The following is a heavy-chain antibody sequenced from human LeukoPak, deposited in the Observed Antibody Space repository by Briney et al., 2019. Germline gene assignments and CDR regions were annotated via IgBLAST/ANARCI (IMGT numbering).Heavy chain of an antibody. V-gene: IGHV3-30*02. CDR2: IRYDATQI. J-gene: IGHJ5*02. D-gene: IGHD1-26*01. Sequence: GGSVRLSRAACGFRYRESGMHWVRQAPAKGLEGVAFIRYDATQIYYADSVKGRFTIHRDNAKHSLYLPMNSQRAEHTAVYFCHEETQIYYADSVQSRFYICKDNAKNSLYLQKNSLRADDTALHCCARDKNSGPRNWFDPWGQGTLVTVS. CDR1: GFRYRESG. CDR3: HEETQIYYADSVQSRFYICKDNAKNSLYLQKNSLRADDTALHCCARDKNSGPRNWFDP.